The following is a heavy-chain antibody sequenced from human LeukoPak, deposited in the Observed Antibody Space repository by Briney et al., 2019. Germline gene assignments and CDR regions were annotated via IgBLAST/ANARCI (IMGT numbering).Heavy chain of an antibody. D-gene: IGHD3-22*01. Sequence: GRSLRLSCAASGFTFGDYAMHWVRHAPGKGLEWVSGISWNSDSIGYADSVKGRFTISRDNAKNSLYLQMNSLRAEDTALYYCARGGTYYYESSDVWGQGTLVTVSS. J-gene: IGHJ4*02. CDR2: ISWNSDSI. CDR1: GFTFGDYA. CDR3: ARGGTYYYESSDV. V-gene: IGHV3-9*01.